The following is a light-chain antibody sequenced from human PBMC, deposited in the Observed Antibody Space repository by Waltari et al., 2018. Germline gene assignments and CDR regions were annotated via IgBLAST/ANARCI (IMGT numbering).Light chain of an antibody. V-gene: IGKV3-11*01. Sequence: EIVFTQSPATLSLSPGERATLSCRASQSVSTYLAWYQQKPGQAPRLLIYDASNRATGIPARFSGSGSGTDFTLTISSLEPEDFAVYYCQQRFALFTFGPGTKVDIK. CDR3: QQRFALFT. CDR2: DAS. CDR1: QSVSTY. J-gene: IGKJ3*01.